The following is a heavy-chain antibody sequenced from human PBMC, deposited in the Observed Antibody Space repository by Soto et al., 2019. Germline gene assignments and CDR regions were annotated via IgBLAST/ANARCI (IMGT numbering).Heavy chain of an antibody. J-gene: IGHJ3*02. CDR3: ARGLRGLAALGDAFDI. D-gene: IGHD4-17*01. CDR1: GDTFSRFT. CDR2: VIPKGGAT. V-gene: IGHV1-69*12. Sequence: QVQLVQSGAEVKKPGSSVKVSCKASGDTFSRFTFSWLRQAPGQGLEWLGGVIPKGGATNYAQTFRGRVTIAAGESTPTAYMELSNLRSEDTAVYYCARGLRGLAALGDAFDIWGQGTMVTVSS.